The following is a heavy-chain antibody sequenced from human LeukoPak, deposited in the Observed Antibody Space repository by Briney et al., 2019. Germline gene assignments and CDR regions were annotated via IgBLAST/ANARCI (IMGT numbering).Heavy chain of an antibody. D-gene: IGHD5-12*01. V-gene: IGHV3-48*04. CDR3: ASSHSGYDPFDY. J-gene: IGHJ4*02. Sequence: GGSLRLSCAASGFTFSSYAMSWVRQAPGKGLEWVSYISSSGSTIYYADSVKGRFTISRDNAKNSQYLQMNSLRAEDTAVYYCASSHSGYDPFDYWGQGTLVTVSS. CDR2: ISSSGSTI. CDR1: GFTFSSYA.